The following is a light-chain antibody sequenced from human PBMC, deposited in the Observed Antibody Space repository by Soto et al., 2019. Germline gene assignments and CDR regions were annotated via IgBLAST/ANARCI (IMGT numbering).Light chain of an antibody. J-gene: IGLJ1*01. CDR2: EVN. CDR1: SSDVGGYNY. Sequence: QALRTQPPSASGSPGQSVAISCTGTSSDVGGYNYVSWYQQHPGKAPKLMIYEVNKRPSGVPDRFSGSKSGNTASLTVSGLQAEDEADYYCSSYAGSSNVFGTGTNVTVL. V-gene: IGLV2-8*01. CDR3: SSYAGSSNV.